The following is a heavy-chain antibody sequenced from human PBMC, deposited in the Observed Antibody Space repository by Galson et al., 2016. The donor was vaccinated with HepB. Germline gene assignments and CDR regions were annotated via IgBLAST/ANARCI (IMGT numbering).Heavy chain of an antibody. Sequence: SLRLSCAASGFTFSSYWMSWVRQAPGKGLEWVANIKQDGCEKYYVDSVKGRFTISRDNAKNSLYLQMNSVRAEDTAVYYCARDPVIIVGANHYYYYYGMDVWGQGTTVTVSS. CDR1: GFTFSSYW. J-gene: IGHJ6*02. CDR2: IKQDGCEK. D-gene: IGHD1-26*01. CDR3: ARDPVIIVGANHYYYYYGMDV. V-gene: IGHV3-7*01.